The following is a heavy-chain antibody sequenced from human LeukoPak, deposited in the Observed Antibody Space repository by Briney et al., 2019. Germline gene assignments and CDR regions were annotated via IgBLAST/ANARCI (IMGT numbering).Heavy chain of an antibody. D-gene: IGHD3-3*01. Sequence: GGSLRLSCAASGFTFSSYEMSWVRQAPGKGLEWVANIKQDGSEKYYVDSVKGRFTISRDNAKNSLYLQMNSLRAEDTAVYYCARDSYDFWSGYYTGLVDYWGQGTLVTVSS. CDR2: IKQDGSEK. J-gene: IGHJ4*02. V-gene: IGHV3-7*01. CDR1: GFTFSSYE. CDR3: ARDSYDFWSGYYTGLVDY.